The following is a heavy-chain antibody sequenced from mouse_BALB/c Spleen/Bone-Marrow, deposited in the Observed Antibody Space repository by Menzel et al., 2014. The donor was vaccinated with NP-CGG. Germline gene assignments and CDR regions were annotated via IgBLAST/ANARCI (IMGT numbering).Heavy chain of an antibody. Sequence: EVQLQQSGAELVKPGASVKLSCTASGFNIKDTYMHWVKQRPEQGLEWIGRIDPANGNTKYDPKFQGKATITADTSSNTAYMQLSSLTSDGAGVYYCAGGRMIADWGQGTLVTVSA. CDR2: IDPANGNT. CDR3: AGGRMIAD. J-gene: IGHJ3*01. D-gene: IGHD2-4*01. CDR1: GFNIKDTY. V-gene: IGHV14-3*02.